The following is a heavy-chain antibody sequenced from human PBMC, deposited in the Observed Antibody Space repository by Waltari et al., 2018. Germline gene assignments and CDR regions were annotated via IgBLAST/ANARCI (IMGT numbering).Heavy chain of an antibody. J-gene: IGHJ6*02. D-gene: IGHD3-10*01. CDR1: GGPFSRYA. V-gene: IGHV1-69*01. CDR3: ARDERSVRGVIPIYYGMDV. Sequence: QVQLVQSGAEVKKPGSSVKVSCKASGGPFSRYAISWVRPAPGQGLEWMGGIIPIFGTANYAKKFQGRVTITADESTSTAYMELSSLRSEDTAVYYCARDERSVRGVIPIYYGMDVWGQGTTVTVSS. CDR2: IIPIFGTA.